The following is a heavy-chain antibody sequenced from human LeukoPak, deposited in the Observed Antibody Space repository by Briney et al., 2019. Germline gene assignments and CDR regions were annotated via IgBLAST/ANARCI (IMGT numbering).Heavy chain of an antibody. CDR2: IYPGDSDP. CDR1: GYSFTSYW. CDR3: ARQRDYYGSGSPFDY. V-gene: IGHV5-51*01. Sequence: GESLKISCKGSGYSFTSYWIGWVRQMPGKGLEWMGIIYPGDSDPRYSPSFQGQVTISADKFISTAYLQWSSLKASDTAMYYCARQRDYYGSGSPFDYWGQGTLVTVSS. J-gene: IGHJ4*02. D-gene: IGHD3-10*01.